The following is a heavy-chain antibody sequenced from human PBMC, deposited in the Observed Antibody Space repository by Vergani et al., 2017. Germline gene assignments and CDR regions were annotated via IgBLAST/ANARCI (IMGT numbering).Heavy chain of an antibody. V-gene: IGHV3-23*01. CDR1: GFTFSTYA. D-gene: IGHD3-22*01. J-gene: IGHJ4*02. CDR2: ISSDGGST. Sequence: EVQLFESGGGLVQPGGSLRLSCAASGFTFSTYAMTWVRQAPGKGLEWVSTISSDGGSTYYADSVKGRFTISRYNSKNTLALQMNSLTAEDTAIYYWEGPQGTSAYYYGGFDYWGQGILVTVSS. CDR3: EGPQGTSAYYYGGFDY.